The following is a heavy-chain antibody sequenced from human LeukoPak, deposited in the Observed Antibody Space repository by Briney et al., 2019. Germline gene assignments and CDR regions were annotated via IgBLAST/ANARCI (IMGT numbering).Heavy chain of an antibody. CDR2: IYHSGST. D-gene: IGHD6-13*01. J-gene: IGHJ4*02. V-gene: IGHV4-4*02. CDR3: ARYLAAAGSSPADY. Sequence: SETLSLTCTVSGGSISSSNWWSWVRQPPGKGLEWIGEIYHSGSTNYNPSLKSRVTISVDKSKNQFSLKLSSVTAADTAVYYCARYLAAAGSSPADYWGQGTLVTVSS. CDR1: GGSISSSNW.